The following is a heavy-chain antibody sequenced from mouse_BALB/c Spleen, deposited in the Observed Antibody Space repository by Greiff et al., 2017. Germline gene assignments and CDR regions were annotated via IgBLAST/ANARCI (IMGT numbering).Heavy chain of an antibody. D-gene: IGHD2-14*01. V-gene: IGHV5-4*02. Sequence: EGQLVESGGGLVKPGGSLKLSCAASGFTFSDYYMYWVRQTPEKRLEWVATISDGGSYTYYPDSVKGRFTISRDNAKNNLYLQMSSLKSEDTAMYYCARGYPVYFDYWGQGTTLTVSS. CDR2: ISDGGSYT. CDR1: GFTFSDYY. J-gene: IGHJ2*01. CDR3: ARGYPVYFDY.